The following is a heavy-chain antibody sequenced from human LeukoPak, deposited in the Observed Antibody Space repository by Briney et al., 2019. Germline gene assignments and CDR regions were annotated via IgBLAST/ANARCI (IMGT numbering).Heavy chain of an antibody. CDR3: ARGDSSGWPAHY. CDR2: INPNSGGT. Sequence: GAAVSFAGKASGYTSTCCYMHWVRQVPGQGLEWMGWINPNSGGTNYAQKFQGRVTMTRDTSISTAYMELSRLRSDDTAVYYCARGDSSGWPAHYWGQGTLVTVSS. CDR1: GYTSTCCY. D-gene: IGHD6-19*01. J-gene: IGHJ4*02. V-gene: IGHV1-2*02.